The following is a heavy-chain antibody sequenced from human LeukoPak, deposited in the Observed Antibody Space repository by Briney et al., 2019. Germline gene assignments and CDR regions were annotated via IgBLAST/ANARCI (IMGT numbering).Heavy chain of an antibody. CDR3: TTGYRDDP. V-gene: IGHV3-73*01. J-gene: IGHJ5*02. D-gene: IGHD2-15*01. CDR1: GFTFSGSP. Sequence: GESLRLSCAASGFTFSGSPMHWVRQASGKGLEWLGRIRSKANSYATVNAASVKGRFTISRDDSKTTAYLQMNSLKIEDTAVYYCTTGYRDDPWGQGTLVTVSS. CDR2: IRSKANSYAT.